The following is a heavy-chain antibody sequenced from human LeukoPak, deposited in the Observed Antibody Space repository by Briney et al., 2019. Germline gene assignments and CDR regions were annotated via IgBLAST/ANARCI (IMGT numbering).Heavy chain of an antibody. D-gene: IGHD3-10*01. CDR3: ARDEMVRGVIITHLYYYYYYMDV. V-gene: IGHV3-48*01. Sequence: GGSLRLSCAASGFTFSSYSMNWVRQAPGKGLEWVSYISSSSSTIYYADSVKGRFTISRDNAKNSLYLQMNSLRAEDTAVYYCARDEMVRGVIITHLYYYYYYMDVWGKGTTVTVSS. J-gene: IGHJ6*03. CDR2: ISSSSSTI. CDR1: GFTFSSYS.